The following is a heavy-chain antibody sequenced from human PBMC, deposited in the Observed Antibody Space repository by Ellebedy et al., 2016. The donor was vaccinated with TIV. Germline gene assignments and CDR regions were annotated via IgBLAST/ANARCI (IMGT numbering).Heavy chain of an antibody. CDR3: ARHMNTAMTNDY. CDR1: GYSFTTYW. D-gene: IGHD5-18*01. V-gene: IGHV5-10-1*01. J-gene: IGHJ4*02. CDR2: IDPSDSYT. Sequence: GESLKISCKGSGYSFTTYWIGWVRQMSGKGLEWMGRIDPSDSYTNYSPSFQGHVTISADKSISTAYLPWSSLKASDTAIYYCARHMNTAMTNDYWGQGTLVTVSS.